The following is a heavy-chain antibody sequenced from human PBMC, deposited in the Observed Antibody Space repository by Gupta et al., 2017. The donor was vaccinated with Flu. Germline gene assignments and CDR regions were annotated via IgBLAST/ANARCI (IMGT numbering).Heavy chain of an antibody. CDR3: AKDSGHDTGYALDF. D-gene: IGHD2-8*02. J-gene: IGHJ4*02. CDR2: LSYDGSEK. V-gene: IGHV3-30*18. Sequence: RQATGKGLEWVAALSYDGSEKYYPDSLKGRFTISRDNSKDTMYLQMNSLRGEDTAVYYCAKDSGHDTGYALDFWGQGTLVTVSS.